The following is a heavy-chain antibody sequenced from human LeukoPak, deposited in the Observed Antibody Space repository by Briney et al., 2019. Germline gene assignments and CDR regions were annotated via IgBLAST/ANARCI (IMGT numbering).Heavy chain of an antibody. Sequence: PSETLSLTCTVSGGSISSSSYYWGWIRQPPGKGLEWIGSIYYSGGTSYNPSLKSRVTISLDTSKNQFSLKLTSVTAADTAVYYCARKGYSISWYSPWGQGTLVTVSS. D-gene: IGHD6-13*01. CDR2: IYYSGGT. CDR3: ARKGYSISWYSP. V-gene: IGHV4-39*07. CDR1: GGSISSSSYY. J-gene: IGHJ5*02.